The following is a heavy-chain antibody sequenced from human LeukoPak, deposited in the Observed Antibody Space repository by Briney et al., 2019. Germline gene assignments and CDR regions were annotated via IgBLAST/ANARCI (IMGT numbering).Heavy chain of an antibody. V-gene: IGHV1-8*01. CDR2: ISPDSGNT. D-gene: IGHD3-3*01. J-gene: IGHJ6*02. CDR3: ARGSIKRFPITIFGVRYGMDV. CDR1: GYTFSSHD. Sequence: GASVKVSCKASGYTFSSHDLNWVRQATGHGLEWMGWISPDSGNTGSAQKFQGRVTMTRNTSISTAYMELSSLRSEDTAVYYCARGSIKRFPITIFGVRYGMDVWGQGTTVTVSS.